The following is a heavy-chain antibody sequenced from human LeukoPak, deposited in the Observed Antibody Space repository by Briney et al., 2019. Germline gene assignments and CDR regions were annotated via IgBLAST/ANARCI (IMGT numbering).Heavy chain of an antibody. J-gene: IGHJ5*02. D-gene: IGHD3-9*01. CDR1: GGSFSGYY. CDR2: INHSGST. CDR3: ARGGYDILTGYPNNWFDP. V-gene: IGHV4-34*01. Sequence: ASETLSLTCAVYGGSFSGYYWSWIRQPPGKGLEWIGEINHSGSTNYNPSLKGRVTISVDTSKNQFSLKLSSVTAADTAVYYCARGGYDILTGYPNNWFDPWGQGTLVTVSS.